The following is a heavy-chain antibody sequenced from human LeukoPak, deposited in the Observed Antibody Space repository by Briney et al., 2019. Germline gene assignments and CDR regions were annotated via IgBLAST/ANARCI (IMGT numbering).Heavy chain of an antibody. CDR3: VKDLLPSRMGPPHYYFDY. CDR2: INSDGSST. CDR1: GFTFSSYW. J-gene: IGHJ4*02. Sequence: QSGGSLRLSCAASGFTFSSYWMHWVRQAPGKGLVWVSRINSDGSSTSYADSVKGRFTISRDNSKNTLYLQMSSLRAEDTAVYYCVKDLLPSRMGPPHYYFDYWGQGTLVTVSS. D-gene: IGHD2-15*01. V-gene: IGHV3-74*01.